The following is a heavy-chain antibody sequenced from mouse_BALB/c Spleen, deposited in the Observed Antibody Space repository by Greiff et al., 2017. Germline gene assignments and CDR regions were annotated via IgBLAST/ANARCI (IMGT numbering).Heavy chain of an antibody. D-gene: IGHD1-2*01. Sequence: EVQVVESGGGLVKPGGSLKLSCAASGFAFSSYDMSWVRQTPEKRLEWVAYISSGGGSTYYPDTVKGRFTISRDNAKNTLYLQMSSLKSEDTAMYYCARRLITPLAYWGQGTLVTVSA. V-gene: IGHV5-12-1*01. CDR2: ISSGGGST. CDR3: ARRLITPLAY. J-gene: IGHJ3*01. CDR1: GFAFSSYD.